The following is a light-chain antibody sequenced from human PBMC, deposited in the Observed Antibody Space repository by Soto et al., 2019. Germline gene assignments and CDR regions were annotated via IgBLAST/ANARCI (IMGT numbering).Light chain of an antibody. V-gene: IGLV1-47*01. CDR1: SSNIGSYY. CDR2: RNN. J-gene: IGLJ2*01. CDR3: ATWDDSLSGVV. Sequence: QSVLTQPPSASGTPGQRFTISCSGSSSNIGSYYVYWYQQLPGTAPRLLIYRNNQRPPGVPDRFSGSKSGTSASLAISGLRSEDEADYYCATWDDSLSGVVFGGGTQLTVL.